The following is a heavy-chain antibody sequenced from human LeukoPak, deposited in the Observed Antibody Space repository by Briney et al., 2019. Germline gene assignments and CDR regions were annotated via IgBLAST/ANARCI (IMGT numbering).Heavy chain of an antibody. CDR2: IKSNIDGGTT. Sequence: GGSLRLSCAASGFTFNNAWMNWVRQGPVKGLEWVGRIKSNIDGGTTEYAAPVKGRFTISRDDSKNTLYLQMNSLKTEDTAVYYCTTGIRGDCGQGTLVTVSS. CDR1: GFTFNNAW. CDR3: TTGIRGD. V-gene: IGHV3-15*07. J-gene: IGHJ4*02.